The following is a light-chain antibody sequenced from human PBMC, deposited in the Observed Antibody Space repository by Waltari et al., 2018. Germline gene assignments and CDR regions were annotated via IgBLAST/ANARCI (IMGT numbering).Light chain of an antibody. Sequence: DIQMTQSPSSLSASVGDRVTITCRASQGITNYLAWSQQRPGKVPKLLIYASSTLHSGVPSRFSGSESGTDFTLTISSLQPEDVGTYYCQKYDSAPLTFGGGTKVEIK. CDR1: QGITNY. CDR3: QKYDSAPLT. J-gene: IGKJ4*01. V-gene: IGKV1-27*01. CDR2: ASS.